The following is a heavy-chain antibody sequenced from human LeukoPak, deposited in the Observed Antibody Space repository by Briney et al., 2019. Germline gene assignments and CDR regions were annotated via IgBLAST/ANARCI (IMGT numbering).Heavy chain of an antibody. J-gene: IGHJ4*02. CDR2: IKQDGSEK. CDR3: ATHRGYSYGTAEDFDY. D-gene: IGHD5-18*01. CDR1: GFTFSHYW. V-gene: IGHV3-7*01. Sequence: GGSLRLSCAASGFTFSHYWMSWVCQAPGKGLEWVAIIKQDGSEKYYVDSVKGRFTISRDNAKNSLYLQMNSLRAEDTALYYCATHRGYSYGTAEDFDYWGQGTLVTVSS.